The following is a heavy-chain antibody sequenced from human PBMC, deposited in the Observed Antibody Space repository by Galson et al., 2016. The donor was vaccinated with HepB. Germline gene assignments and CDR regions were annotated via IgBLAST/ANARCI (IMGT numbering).Heavy chain of an antibody. Sequence: SLRLSCAASGFTFSSYVMSWVRQAQGKGLQWVSAISGSGDSTFYADSVKGRFTISRDNSKNTLYLQMDSLRADDTARYYCAKRRENWGHFDYWGQGTLVTVSS. CDR1: GFTFSSYV. J-gene: IGHJ4*02. CDR2: ISGSGDST. CDR3: AKRRENWGHFDY. D-gene: IGHD7-27*01. V-gene: IGHV3-23*01.